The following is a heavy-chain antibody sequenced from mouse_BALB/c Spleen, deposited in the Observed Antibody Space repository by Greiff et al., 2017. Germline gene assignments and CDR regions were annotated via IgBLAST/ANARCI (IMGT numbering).Heavy chain of an antibody. D-gene: IGHD2-14*01. CDR1: GFSLTSYG. V-gene: IGHV2-2*02. CDR3: ARKGYRYDYYAMDY. CDR2: IWRGGST. J-gene: IGHJ4*01. Sequence: QVQLKESGPGLVQPSQSLSITCTVSGFSLTSYGVHWVRQSPGKGLEWLGVIWRGGSTDYNAAFISRLSISKDNSKSQVFFKLNSLQANDTAIYYCARKGYRYDYYAMDYWGQGTSVTVSS.